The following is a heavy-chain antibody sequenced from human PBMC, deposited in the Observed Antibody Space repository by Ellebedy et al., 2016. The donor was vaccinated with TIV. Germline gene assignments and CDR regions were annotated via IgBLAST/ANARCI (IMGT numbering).Heavy chain of an antibody. CDR1: GFTFSSYA. V-gene: IGHV3-23*01. CDR3: ARGHLLYYDSSGLDY. CDR2: ISGSGGST. D-gene: IGHD3-22*01. Sequence: PGGSLRLSCAASGFTFSSYAMSWVRQAPGKGLEWVSAISGSGGSTYYADSVKGRFTISRDNSKNTLYLQMNSLRAEDTAVYYCARGHLLYYDSSGLDYWGQGTLVTVSS. J-gene: IGHJ4*02.